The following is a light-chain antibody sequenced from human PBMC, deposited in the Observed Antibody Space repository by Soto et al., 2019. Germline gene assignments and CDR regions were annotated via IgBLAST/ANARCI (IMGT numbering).Light chain of an antibody. CDR1: QSVSSNY. CDR3: QQYGSSPIT. CDR2: GAS. J-gene: IGKJ5*01. V-gene: IGKV3-20*01. Sequence: EIVLTQSPGTLSLSPGESSTLSCRARQSVSSNYLAWYQQKPGQAPRLLIYGASSRATGIPDRFSGSGSGTDFTLTISRLEPEAFAVYYCQQYGSSPITFGQGTRLEIK.